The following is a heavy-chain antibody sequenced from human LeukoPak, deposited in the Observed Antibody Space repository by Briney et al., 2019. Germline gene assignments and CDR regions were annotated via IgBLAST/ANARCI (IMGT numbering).Heavy chain of an antibody. CDR1: GGSFSGYY. CDR3: ARGVAPARLDLIAARPSSSDY. D-gene: IGHD6-6*01. J-gene: IGHJ4*02. Sequence: SETLSLTCAVYGGSFSGYYWSWIRQPPGKGLEWIGEINHSGSTNYNPSLKSRVTISVDTSKNQFSLKLSSVTAADTAVYYCARGVAPARLDLIAARPSSSDYWGQGTLVTVSS. CDR2: INHSGST. V-gene: IGHV4-34*01.